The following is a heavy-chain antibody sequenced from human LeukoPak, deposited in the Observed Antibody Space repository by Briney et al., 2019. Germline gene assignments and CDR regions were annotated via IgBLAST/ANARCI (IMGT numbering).Heavy chain of an antibody. J-gene: IGHJ3*02. D-gene: IGHD2-15*01. Sequence: ASVKVSCKASGYTFTSYDINWVRQATGQGLEWMGWMNPNSGNTGYAQKFQGRVTMTRNTSISTAYMELSSLRSEDTAVYYCVRGVVVVAATLEAFDIWGQGTMVTVSS. CDR3: VRGVVVVAATLEAFDI. CDR1: GYTFTSYD. CDR2: MNPNSGNT. V-gene: IGHV1-8*01.